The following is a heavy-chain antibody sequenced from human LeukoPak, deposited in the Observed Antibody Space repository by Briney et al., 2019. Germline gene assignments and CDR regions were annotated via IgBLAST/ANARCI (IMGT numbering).Heavy chain of an antibody. CDR2: IKQDGSEK. Sequence: PGGSLRLSCAASGFTFSSYWMTWVRQAPGKGLEWVANIKQDGSEKHYVDSVKGRFTISRDNAKNSLFLQMNSLRSEDTAVYYCAADSIAAANFDYWGQGTLVTVSS. D-gene: IGHD6-13*01. CDR1: GFTFSSYW. J-gene: IGHJ4*02. CDR3: AADSIAAANFDY. V-gene: IGHV3-7*05.